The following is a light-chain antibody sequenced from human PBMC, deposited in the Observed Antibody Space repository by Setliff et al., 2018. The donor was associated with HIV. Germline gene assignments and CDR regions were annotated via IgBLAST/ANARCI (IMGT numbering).Light chain of an antibody. Sequence: QSVLTQPASVSGSPGQSITISCTGTSSDVGSANLVSWYQQRPGKVPRIILSEDSKRPSGISNSFSGSKSGNTAFLTVSGLQAEDDGDYYCCSHTSSRTYVFGTGTKGTVL. CDR3: CSHTSSRTYV. CDR1: SSDVGSANL. J-gene: IGLJ1*01. V-gene: IGLV2-23*01. CDR2: EDS.